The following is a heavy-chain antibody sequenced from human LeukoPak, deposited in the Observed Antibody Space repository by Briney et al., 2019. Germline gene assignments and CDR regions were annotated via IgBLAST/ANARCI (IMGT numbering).Heavy chain of an antibody. J-gene: IGHJ4*02. V-gene: IGHV4-59*01. D-gene: IGHD3-22*01. CDR2: IYYSGNT. CDR1: GVSISSYY. Sequence: PSETLSPTCTVSGVSISSYYWSWIRQPPGKGLEWIGYIYYSGNTNYNPSLKSRVTISVDTSKNQFSLKLSSVTAADTAVYYCAREGTLDSSGYYLGYWGQGTLVTVSS. CDR3: AREGTLDSSGYYLGY.